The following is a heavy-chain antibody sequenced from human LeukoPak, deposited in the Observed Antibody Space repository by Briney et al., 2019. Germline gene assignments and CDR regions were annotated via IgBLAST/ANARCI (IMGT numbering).Heavy chain of an antibody. CDR2: IYPADSDT. CDR3: ASAQYSSGSVYYFDY. V-gene: IGHV5-51*01. Sequence: GESLKTSCKGSGYSFSTYWIGWVRQMPGKGLEWMGIIYPADSDTRYSPSFQGQVTISADKSISTAYLQWDTLRASDTAMYYCASAQYSSGSVYYFDYWGQGTLVTVSS. J-gene: IGHJ4*02. CDR1: GYSFSTYW. D-gene: IGHD6-19*01.